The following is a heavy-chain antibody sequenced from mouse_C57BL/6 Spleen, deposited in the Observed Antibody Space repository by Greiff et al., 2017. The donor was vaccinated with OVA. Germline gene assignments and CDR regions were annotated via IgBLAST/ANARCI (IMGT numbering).Heavy chain of an antibody. CDR3: ARSHYYGSSYGYFDD. CDR1: GYAFSSYW. V-gene: IGHV1-80*01. Sequence: QVQLQQSGAELVKPGASVKISCKASGYAFSSYWMNWVKQRPGKGLEWIGQIYPGDGDTNYNGKFKGKATLTADKSSSTAYMQLSSLTSEDSAVYFCARSHYYGSSYGYFDDWGTGTTVTVSS. CDR2: IYPGDGDT. J-gene: IGHJ1*03. D-gene: IGHD1-1*01.